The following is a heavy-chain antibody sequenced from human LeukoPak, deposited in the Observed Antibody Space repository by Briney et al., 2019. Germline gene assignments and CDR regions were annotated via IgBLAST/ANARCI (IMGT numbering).Heavy chain of an antibody. CDR1: GDSISSYY. J-gene: IGHJ5*02. CDR2: IYYSGTT. V-gene: IGHV4-59*01. Sequence: SETLSLTCTVSGDSISSYYWSWIRQSPGKGLEWIGYIYYSGTTNYNPSLKSRVTISVDTSKNRFSLKLSSVTAADTAVYYCARGPVRNWFDPWGQGTLVTVSS. CDR3: ARGPVRNWFDP.